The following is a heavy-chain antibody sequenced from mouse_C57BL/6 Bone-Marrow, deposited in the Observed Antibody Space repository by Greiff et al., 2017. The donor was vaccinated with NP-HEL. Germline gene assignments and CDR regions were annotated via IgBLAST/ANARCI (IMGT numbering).Heavy chain of an antibody. CDR2: IRSKSNNYAT. CDR1: GFSFNTYA. D-gene: IGHD1-1*01. V-gene: IGHV10-1*01. Sequence: EVQVVESGGGLVQPKGSLKLSCAASGFSFNTYAMNWVRQAPGKGLEWVARIRSKSNNYATYYADSVKDRFTISRDDSESMLYLQMNNLKTEDTAMYYCVRQGYYGSSTGYFDVWGTGTTVTVSS. CDR3: VRQGYYGSSTGYFDV. J-gene: IGHJ1*03.